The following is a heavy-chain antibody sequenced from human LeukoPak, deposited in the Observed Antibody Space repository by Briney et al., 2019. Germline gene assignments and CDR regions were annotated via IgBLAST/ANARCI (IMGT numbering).Heavy chain of an antibody. D-gene: IGHD3-3*01. V-gene: IGHV3-74*01. CDR1: GLTFSSYW. Sequence: PGGSLRLSCTASGLTFSSYWMHWVRQAPGKGLVWVSRINSDGSSTTYADSVKGRFTISRDDAKSTLHLQMNSLRAEDTAVYYCIFSNPSFDYWGRGTGVPVSS. J-gene: IGHJ4*02. CDR3: IFSNPSFDY. CDR2: INSDGSST.